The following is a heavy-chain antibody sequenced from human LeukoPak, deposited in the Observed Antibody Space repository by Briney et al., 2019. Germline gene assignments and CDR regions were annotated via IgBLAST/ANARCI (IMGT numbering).Heavy chain of an antibody. V-gene: IGHV3-30*18. Sequence: GGSLRLSCAASGFTFSSYGMHWVRQAPGEGLEWVAVISYDGSNKYYADSVKGRFTISRDNSKNTLYLQMNSLRAEDTAVYYCAKEDGDYAHLYYFDYWGQGTLVTVSS. J-gene: IGHJ4*02. CDR1: GFTFSSYG. CDR3: AKEDGDYAHLYYFDY. CDR2: ISYDGSNK. D-gene: IGHD4-17*01.